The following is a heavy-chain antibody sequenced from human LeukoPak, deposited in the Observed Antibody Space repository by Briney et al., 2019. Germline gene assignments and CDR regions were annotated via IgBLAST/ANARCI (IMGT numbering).Heavy chain of an antibody. J-gene: IGHJ4*02. Sequence: ASVKVSCKASGYTFTSYAMHWVRQAPGQRLEWMGWINAGNGNTKYSQKFQGRVTITRDTSASTAYMELSSLRSEDTAVYYCARDLNSNESYFDYWGQGTLVTVSS. CDR1: GYTFTSYA. D-gene: IGHD6-13*01. CDR3: ARDLNSNESYFDY. V-gene: IGHV1-3*01. CDR2: INAGNGNT.